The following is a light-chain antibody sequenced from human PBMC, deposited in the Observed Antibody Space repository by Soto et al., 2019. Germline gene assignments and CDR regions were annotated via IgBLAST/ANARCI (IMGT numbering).Light chain of an antibody. Sequence: EIVLTQSPVTLYLSPGERAALSCRASQSVSSSYLVWYQQKPGQAPRLLIYGASSRATGIPDRFSGSGSGTDFTLTISRLEPEDFAVYYCQQYGSSLYTFGQQTQLEIK. V-gene: IGKV3-20*01. CDR3: QQYGSSLYT. CDR1: QSVSSSY. J-gene: IGKJ2*01. CDR2: GAS.